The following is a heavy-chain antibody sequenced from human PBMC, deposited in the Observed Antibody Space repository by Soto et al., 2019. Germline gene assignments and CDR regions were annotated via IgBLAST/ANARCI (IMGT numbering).Heavy chain of an antibody. CDR3: ARDPSCSSTSCYPAGWWIDP. J-gene: IGHJ5*02. CDR1: GYTFTSYG. CDR2: ISAYNGNT. Sequence: ASVKVSCKASGYTFTSYGISWVRQAPGQGLEWMGWISAYNGNTNYAQKLQGRVTMTTDTSTSTAYMELRSLRSDDTAVYYCARDPSCSSTSCYPAGWWIDPWGQGTLVTVSS. D-gene: IGHD2-2*01. V-gene: IGHV1-18*01.